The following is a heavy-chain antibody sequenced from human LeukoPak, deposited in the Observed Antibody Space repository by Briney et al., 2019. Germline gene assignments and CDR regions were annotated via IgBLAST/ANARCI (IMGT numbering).Heavy chain of an antibody. CDR2: MNPNSGGT. J-gene: IGHJ5*02. V-gene: IGHV1-2*02. Sequence: VASVKVSCKASGYTLTGYYMHWVRQAPGQGLKWMGWMNPNSGGTKYAQKFQGRVTMTRDTSISTAFMELSRLRSDDTAMYYCARDKLGLGELSLYDQWGQGALVTVYS. CDR1: GYTLTGYY. CDR3: ARDKLGLGELSLYDQ. D-gene: IGHD3-16*02.